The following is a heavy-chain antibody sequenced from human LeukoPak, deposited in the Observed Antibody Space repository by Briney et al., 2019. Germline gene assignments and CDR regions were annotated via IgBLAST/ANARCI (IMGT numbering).Heavy chain of an antibody. D-gene: IGHD2-2*01. CDR2: IDPSDSYT. CDR1: GYSFTSYW. V-gene: IGHV5-10-1*01. CDR3: AIRGVVPAAIGDPFDY. Sequence: GASLKISCKGSGYSFTSYWISWVRQMPGKGLEWMGRIDPSDSYTNYSPSFQGHVTISADKSISTAYLQWSSLKASDTAMYYCAIRGVVPAAIGDPFDYWGQGTLVTVSS. J-gene: IGHJ4*02.